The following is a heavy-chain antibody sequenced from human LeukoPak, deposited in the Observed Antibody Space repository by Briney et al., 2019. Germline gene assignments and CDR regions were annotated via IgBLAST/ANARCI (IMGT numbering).Heavy chain of an antibody. D-gene: IGHD4-17*01. V-gene: IGHV3-48*04. CDR1: GFTFSSYS. J-gene: IGHJ3*02. CDR3: AGYGDYGAFDI. Sequence: GGPLRLSCAASGFTFSSYSMNWVRQAPGKGLEWVSYISSSSSTIYYADSVKRRFTFSRDNAKNSLYLQMNSLRAEDTAVYYCAGYGDYGAFDIWGQGTMVTVSS. CDR2: ISSSSSTI.